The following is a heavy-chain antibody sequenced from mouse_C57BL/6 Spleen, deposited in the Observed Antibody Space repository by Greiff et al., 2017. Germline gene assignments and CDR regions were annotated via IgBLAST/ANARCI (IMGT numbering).Heavy chain of an antibody. CDR1: GYTFTSYW. D-gene: IGHD2-1*01. Sequence: VKLQESGAELVKPGASVKLSCKASGYTFTSYWMHWVKQRPGQGLEWIGMIHPNSGSTNYNEKFKSKATLTVDKSSSTAYMQLSSLTSEDSAVYYCARSMVTFVYWGQGTLVTVSA. J-gene: IGHJ3*01. CDR3: ARSMVTFVY. V-gene: IGHV1-64*01. CDR2: IHPNSGST.